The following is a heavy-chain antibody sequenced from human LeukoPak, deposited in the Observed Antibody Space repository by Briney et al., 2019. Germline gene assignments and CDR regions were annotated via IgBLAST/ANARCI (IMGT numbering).Heavy chain of an antibody. Sequence: SEALSLTCTFSGDSISSSSYYWGWIRQRPGKGVEWIVSLYFGGSTYYYPSLKSRVTLSVDTSKNQCSLKLSSVTAADTAVYYCARRMDYYDSSGYYVNAFDIWGQGTMVTVSS. D-gene: IGHD3-22*01. CDR1: GDSISSSSYY. V-gene: IGHV4-39*01. J-gene: IGHJ3*02. CDR3: ARRMDYYDSSGYYVNAFDI. CDR2: LYFGGST.